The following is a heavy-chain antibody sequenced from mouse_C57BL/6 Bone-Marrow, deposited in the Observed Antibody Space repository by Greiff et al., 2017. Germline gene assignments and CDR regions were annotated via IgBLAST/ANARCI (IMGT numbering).Heavy chain of an antibody. V-gene: IGHV14-4*01. D-gene: IGHD3-2*02. Sequence: EVKLVESGAELVRPEASVKLSCTASGFNIKDDYMHWVKQRPEQGLEGIGWIDPENGDTEYAAKFQGKATITADTSSKTAYLPLSSLTSEDTAVEYCTTSTAQSTWGYAMDYWGQGTSVTVSS. CDR1: GFNIKDDY. CDR2: IDPENGDT. CDR3: TTSTAQSTWGYAMDY. J-gene: IGHJ4*01.